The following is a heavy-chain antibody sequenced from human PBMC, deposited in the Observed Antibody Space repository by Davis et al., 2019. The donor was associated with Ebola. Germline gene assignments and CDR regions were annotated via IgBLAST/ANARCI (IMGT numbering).Heavy chain of an antibody. CDR3: ARGPVTTWDWFDP. V-gene: IGHV4-59*01. D-gene: IGHD4-17*01. CDR1: GGSISSYY. CDR2: IYYSGST. Sequence: PSETLSLTCIVSGGSISSYYWSWIRQPPGKGLEWIGYIYYSGSTNYNPSLKSRVTISVDTSENQFSLKLKSLTAADTAVYYCARGPVTTWDWFDPWGQGTLVTVSS. J-gene: IGHJ5*02.